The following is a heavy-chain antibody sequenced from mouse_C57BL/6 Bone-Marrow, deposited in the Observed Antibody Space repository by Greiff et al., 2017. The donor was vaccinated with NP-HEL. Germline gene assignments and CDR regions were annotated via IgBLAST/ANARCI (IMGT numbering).Heavy chain of an antibody. J-gene: IGHJ2*01. Sequence: EVQLQQSGAELVRPGASVKLSCTASGFNFKDDYMHWVKQRPEQGLEWIGWIDPGNGDTKYATKFQGKATLTADTSSNTAYLQLSSLTSEDTAVYYCTTDSGSNYWGQGTTLTVSS. CDR1: GFNFKDDY. CDR3: TTDSGSNY. D-gene: IGHD1-1*01. CDR2: IDPGNGDT. V-gene: IGHV14-4*01.